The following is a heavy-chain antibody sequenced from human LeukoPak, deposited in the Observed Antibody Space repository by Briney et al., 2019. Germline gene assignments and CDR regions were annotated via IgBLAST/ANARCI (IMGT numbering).Heavy chain of an antibody. CDR3: AKPSYVLRYFDWHDAFDI. D-gene: IGHD3-9*01. J-gene: IGHJ3*02. CDR1: GFTFSSYA. V-gene: IGHV3-23*01. CDR2: ISGSGGST. Sequence: PGGPLRLSCAASGFTFSSYAMSWVRQAPGKGLEWVSAISGSGGSTYYADSVKGRFTISRDNSKNTLYLQMNSLRAEDTAVYYCAKPSYVLRYFDWHDAFDIWGQGTMVTVSS.